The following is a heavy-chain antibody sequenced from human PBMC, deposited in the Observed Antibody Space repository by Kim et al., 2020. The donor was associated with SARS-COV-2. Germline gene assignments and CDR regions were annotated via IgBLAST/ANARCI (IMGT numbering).Heavy chain of an antibody. J-gene: IGHJ6*02. Sequence: YADAGKGGFTISRDSAKDTVYLQMNSLRVEDTAVYYCASGTTYDYYGMDVWGQGTTVTVSS. V-gene: IGHV3-74*01. D-gene: IGHD2-2*01. CDR3: ASGTTYDYYGMDV.